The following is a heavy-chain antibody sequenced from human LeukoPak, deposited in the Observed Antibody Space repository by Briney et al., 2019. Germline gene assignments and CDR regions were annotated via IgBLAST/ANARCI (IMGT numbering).Heavy chain of an antibody. CDR1: GSRFTGYW. J-gene: IGHJ3*02. D-gene: IGHD6-19*01. V-gene: IGHV5-51*01. CDR3: ARLMAVDSYAFDI. CDR2: IYPRVSDT. Sequence: GASLQISWKGPGSRFTGYWIGWVRQMPGKGLKWMGIIYPRVSDTRYFSSFQGQSTIPPDKSISTAYLQWSSLKASDTAMYYFARLMAVDSYAFDIWGQGTMVTVSS.